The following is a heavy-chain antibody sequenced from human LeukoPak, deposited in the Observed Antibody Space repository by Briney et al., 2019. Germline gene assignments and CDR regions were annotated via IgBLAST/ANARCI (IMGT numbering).Heavy chain of an antibody. J-gene: IGHJ6*02. CDR3: AKNRRPVFGELREAYGMDV. CDR2: ISWNSGSI. Sequence: GGSLRLSCAASGFTFDDYAMHWVRQAPGKGLEWVSGISWNSGSIGYADSVKGRFTISRDNAKNSLYLQMNSLRAEDTALYYCAKNRRPVFGELREAYGMDVWGQGTTVTVSS. V-gene: IGHV3-9*01. D-gene: IGHD3-10*02. CDR1: GFTFDDYA.